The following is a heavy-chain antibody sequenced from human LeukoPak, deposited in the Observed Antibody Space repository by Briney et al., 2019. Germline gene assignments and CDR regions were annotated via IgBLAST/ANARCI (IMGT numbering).Heavy chain of an antibody. D-gene: IGHD3-3*01. CDR3: ATANLEYYDFWSGYAGV. Sequence: SETLYLTCAVYGGSFSGYYWSWIRQPPGKGLEWIGGINHSGSTNYNPSLKSRVTISVDTSKNHFSLKLSSVTAADTAVYYCATANLEYYDFWSGYAGVWGKGTTVTVSS. V-gene: IGHV4-34*01. J-gene: IGHJ6*04. CDR2: INHSGST. CDR1: GGSFSGYY.